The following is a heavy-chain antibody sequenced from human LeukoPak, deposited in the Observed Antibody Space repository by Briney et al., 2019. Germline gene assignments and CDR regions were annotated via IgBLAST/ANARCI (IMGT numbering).Heavy chain of an antibody. CDR1: GGTFSSYA. J-gene: IGHJ4*02. D-gene: IGHD3-16*02. V-gene: IGHV1-69*05. Sequence: SVKVSCKASGGTFSSYAISWVRQAPGQGLEWMGRIIPIFGTANYAQKFQGRVTITTDESTSTAYMELSSLRSEGTAVYYCARQDIGGVMVPSFDYWGQGTLVTVSS. CDR2: IIPIFGTA. CDR3: ARQDIGGVMVPSFDY.